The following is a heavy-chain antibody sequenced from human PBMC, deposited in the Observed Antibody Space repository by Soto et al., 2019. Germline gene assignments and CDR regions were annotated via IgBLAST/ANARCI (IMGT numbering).Heavy chain of an antibody. Sequence: PSETLSLTCTVSGGSLSSYYWSWIRQPPGKGLEWIGYIYYTGSTSYNPSLKRRVTFSADSSRGQFSLRLNSVTAADTAVYYCARTVLGPDLLADSFVDYYYYMDVWGQGTTVTVSS. CDR2: IYYTGST. J-gene: IGHJ6*03. D-gene: IGHD3-9*01. CDR3: ARTVLGPDLLADSFVDYYYYMDV. V-gene: IGHV4-59*08. CDR1: GGSLSSYY.